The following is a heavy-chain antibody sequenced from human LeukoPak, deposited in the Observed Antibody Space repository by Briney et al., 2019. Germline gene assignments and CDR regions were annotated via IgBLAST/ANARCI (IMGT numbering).Heavy chain of an antibody. V-gene: IGHV4-39*07. D-gene: IGHD3-10*01. CDR1: GGSISSSSYY. J-gene: IGHJ3*02. CDR3: ARWEFDAFDI. Sequence: SETLSLTCTVSGGSISSSSYYWGWIRQPPGKGLEWIGNIYYSGSTYYNPSLKSRVTISVDTSKNQFSLKLSSVTAADTAVYYCARWEFDAFDIWGQGTMVTVSS. CDR2: IYYSGST.